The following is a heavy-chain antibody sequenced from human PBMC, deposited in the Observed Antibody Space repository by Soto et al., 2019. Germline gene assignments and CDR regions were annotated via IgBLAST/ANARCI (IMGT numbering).Heavy chain of an antibody. CDR3: AASLEWLLGRYYYYGMDV. D-gene: IGHD3-3*02. CDR2: IIPIFGTA. V-gene: IGHV1-69*13. J-gene: IGHJ6*02. CDR1: GGTFSSYA. Sequence: SVKVSCKASGGTFSSYAISWVRQAPGQGLEWMGGIIPIFGTANYAQKFQGRVTITADESTSTAYMELSSLRSEDTAVYYCAASLEWLLGRYYYYGMDVWGQGTTVTVS.